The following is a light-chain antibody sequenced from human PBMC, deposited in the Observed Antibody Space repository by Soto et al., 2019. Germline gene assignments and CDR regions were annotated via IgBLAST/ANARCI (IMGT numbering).Light chain of an antibody. J-gene: IGLJ3*02. CDR3: AAWDDSLNGQGV. CDR1: SSNIGSNA. Sequence: QSVLAQPPSASGTPGQRVTISCSGSSSNIGSNAVSWYQQLPGTAPKLLSYSNNQRPSWVPDRFSGSKSGTSASLAISGLQSEDEADYFCAAWDDSLNGQGVFGGGTKLTVL. V-gene: IGLV1-44*01. CDR2: SNN.